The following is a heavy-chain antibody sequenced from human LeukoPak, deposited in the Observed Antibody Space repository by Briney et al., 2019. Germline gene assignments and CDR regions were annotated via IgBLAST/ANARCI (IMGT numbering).Heavy chain of an antibody. Sequence: SETLSLTCTVSGGSISSHYWSWIRQPPGKALEWIGYIYYSGSTNYNPSLKSRVTISVDTSKNQFSLKLSSVTAADTAVYYCARGDYSSSSLYYYYYMDVWGKGTTVTVSS. D-gene: IGHD6-6*01. CDR1: GGSISSHY. CDR3: ARGDYSSSSLYYYYYMDV. CDR2: IYYSGST. J-gene: IGHJ6*03. V-gene: IGHV4-59*11.